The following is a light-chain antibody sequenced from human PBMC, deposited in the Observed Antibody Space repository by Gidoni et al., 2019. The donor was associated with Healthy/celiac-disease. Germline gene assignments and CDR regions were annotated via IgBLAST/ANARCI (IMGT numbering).Light chain of an antibody. CDR1: QSISSW. Sequence: IQITHSPSTLSASVGDRVTITCRASQSISSWLVWYQQKPGKATKLLIYKASSLESGAPSRFSGSGSGTEFTLTISSLQPDDFATYYCQQYNSYPFTFGPGTKVDIK. J-gene: IGKJ3*01. V-gene: IGKV1-5*03. CDR2: KAS. CDR3: QQYNSYPFT.